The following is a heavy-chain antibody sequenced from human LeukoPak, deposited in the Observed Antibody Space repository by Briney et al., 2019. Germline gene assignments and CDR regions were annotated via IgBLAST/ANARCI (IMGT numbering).Heavy chain of an antibody. D-gene: IGHD2-15*01. J-gene: IGHJ1*01. V-gene: IGHV3-7*03. CDR3: ARDSGYCSGGSCYESVVEYFQH. CDR2: IKQDGSET. Sequence: PGGSLRLSCAASRFTLSNYWMSWVRQAPGKGLEWVANIKQDGSETYYVDPVKGRFTISRDNAKNSLYLQMNSLRAEDTAVYYCARDSGYCSGGSCYESVVEYFQHWGQGTLVTVSS. CDR1: RFTLSNYW.